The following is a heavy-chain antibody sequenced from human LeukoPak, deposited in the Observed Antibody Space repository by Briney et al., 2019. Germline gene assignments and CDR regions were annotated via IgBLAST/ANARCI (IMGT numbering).Heavy chain of an antibody. CDR2: IYSGGST. Sequence: QPGRSLRLSCAASGFTVSTNYMSWVRQAPGKGLEWVSVIYSGGSTYYADSVKGRFTISRDNSKNTLYLQMNSLRAEDTAVYYCARAPELEQDYWGQGTLVTVSS. V-gene: IGHV3-53*01. J-gene: IGHJ4*02. CDR1: GFTVSTNY. D-gene: IGHD1/OR15-1a*01. CDR3: ARAPELEQDY.